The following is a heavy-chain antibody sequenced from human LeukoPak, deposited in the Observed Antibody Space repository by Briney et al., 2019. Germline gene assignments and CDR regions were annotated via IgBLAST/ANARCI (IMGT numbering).Heavy chain of an antibody. V-gene: IGHV4-59*04. D-gene: IGHD3-10*01. CDR3: ASRSTYYYGSGSYYWSY. CDR1: GGSISSYY. J-gene: IGHJ4*02. CDR2: IYYSGST. Sequence: SETLSLTCTVSGGSISSYYWSWIRQPPGKGLEWIGYIYYSGSTYYNPSLKSRVTISVDTSKNQFSLKLSSVTAADTAVYYCASRSTYYYGSGSYYWSYWGQGTLVTVSS.